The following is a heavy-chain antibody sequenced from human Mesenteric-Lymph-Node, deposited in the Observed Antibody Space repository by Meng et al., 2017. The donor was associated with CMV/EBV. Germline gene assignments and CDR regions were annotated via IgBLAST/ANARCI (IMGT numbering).Heavy chain of an antibody. J-gene: IGHJ6*02. D-gene: IGHD1-1*01. Sequence: GGSLRLSCGASGFTFSSNYMSWVRQAPGKGLEWVSVIYSCGSTYYADSVKGRFTISRDNSKNTLYLQMNSLRAEDTAVYYCARGKRVAGGETGMDVWGQGTTVTVSS. CDR1: GFTFSSNY. CDR2: IYSCGST. CDR3: ARGKRVAGGETGMDV. V-gene: IGHV3-66*03.